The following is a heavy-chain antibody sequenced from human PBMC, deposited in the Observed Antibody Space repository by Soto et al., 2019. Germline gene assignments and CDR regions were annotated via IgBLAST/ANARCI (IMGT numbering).Heavy chain of an antibody. Sequence: EVQLLESGGGLVLPGGALRLSCEASGFTFSRYAMTWVRQAPGKGLEWVSTLSAGGVSTYYADSVQGRFTISRDHSQNTLCLQINSVRVDGTAVYYCAKGGPVLAAVALGEYYYYGVDVWGHRTTVNVSS. CDR1: GFTFSRYA. J-gene: IGHJ6*02. V-gene: IGHV3-23*01. CDR2: LSAGGVST. CDR3: AKGGPVLAAVALGEYYYYGVDV. D-gene: IGHD3-16*01.